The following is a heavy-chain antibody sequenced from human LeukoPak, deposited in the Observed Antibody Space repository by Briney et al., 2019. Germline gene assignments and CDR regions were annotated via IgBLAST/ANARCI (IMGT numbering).Heavy chain of an antibody. CDR2: VNHSGST. Sequence: SETLSLTCAVYGGSFSGYSWNWIRQPPGKGLEWLGEVNHSGSTNHNPSLKSRVTISVNTSKNQFSLKLSSVTAADTAVYYCARHENCSGGSCYSTPFDYWGQGTLVTVSS. J-gene: IGHJ4*02. CDR1: GGSFSGYS. V-gene: IGHV4-34*01. CDR3: ARHENCSGGSCYSTPFDY. D-gene: IGHD2-15*01.